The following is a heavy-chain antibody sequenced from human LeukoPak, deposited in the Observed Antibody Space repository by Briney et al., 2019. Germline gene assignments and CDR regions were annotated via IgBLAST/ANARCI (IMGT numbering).Heavy chain of an antibody. J-gene: IGHJ4*02. CDR1: GFTFSIYW. CDR3: ARGTKYYDFWSGYWIRGYFDY. CDR2: INHSGST. D-gene: IGHD3-3*01. V-gene: IGHV4-34*01. Sequence: GSLRLSCAASGFTFSIYWMSWIRQPPGKGLEWIGEINHSGSTNYNPSLKSRVTISVDTSKNQFSLKLSSVTAADTAVYYCARGTKYYDFWSGYWIRGYFDYWGQGTLVTVSS.